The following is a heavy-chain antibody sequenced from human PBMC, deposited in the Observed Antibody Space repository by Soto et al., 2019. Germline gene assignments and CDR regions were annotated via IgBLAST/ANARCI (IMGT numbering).Heavy chain of an antibody. V-gene: IGHV4-4*07. J-gene: IGHJ2*01. CDR1: GDSIGNFY. CDR3: ARGMVRYFDL. Sequence: QVHLQESGPGLVKPSETLSLTCAISGDSIGNFYWSWISQPAGKGLESLGRLSASGRTNYSPSLQSRVTMSLDRSKNRFSLRLTSVSSADTAVYFGARGMVRYFDLWGRGTLVTVSS. D-gene: IGHD2-8*01. CDR2: LSASGRT.